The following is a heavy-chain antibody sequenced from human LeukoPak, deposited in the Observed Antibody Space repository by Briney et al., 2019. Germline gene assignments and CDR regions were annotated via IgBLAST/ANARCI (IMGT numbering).Heavy chain of an antibody. CDR3: ARGYCSSTSCYGSQPRYYYYYYYMDV. CDR2: IYSGGST. V-gene: IGHV3-66*01. Sequence: GGSLRLSCAASEFSVGSNYMTWVRQAPGKGLEWVSLIYSGGSTYYADSVKGRFTISRDNSKNTLYLQMNSLRAEDTAVYYCARGYCSSTSCYGSQPRYYYYYYYMDVWGKGTTVTISS. D-gene: IGHD2-2*01. CDR1: EFSVGSNY. J-gene: IGHJ6*03.